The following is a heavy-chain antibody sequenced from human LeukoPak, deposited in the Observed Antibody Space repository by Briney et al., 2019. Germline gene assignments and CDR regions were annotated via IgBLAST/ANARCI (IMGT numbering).Heavy chain of an antibody. J-gene: IGHJ4*02. Sequence: SETLSLTCTVSGGSISSYYWSWIRQPPGKGLEWIGYIYYSGSTNYNPSLKSRVTISVDTSKNQFSLKLSSVTAADTAVYCCARERIAVAGTGPFYDYWGQGTLVTVSS. CDR1: GGSISSYY. V-gene: IGHV4-59*01. CDR2: IYYSGST. CDR3: ARERIAVAGTGPFYDY. D-gene: IGHD6-19*01.